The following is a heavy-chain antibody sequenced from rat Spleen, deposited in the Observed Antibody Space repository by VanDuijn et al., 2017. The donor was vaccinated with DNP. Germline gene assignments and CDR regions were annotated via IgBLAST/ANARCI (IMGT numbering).Heavy chain of an antibody. J-gene: IGHJ2*01. CDR1: GFTFSDYN. CDR3: ARARFYFSGVWY. V-gene: IGHV5S10*01. Sequence: EVQLVESGGGLVQPGRSLKLSCAASGFTFSDYNMAWVRQAPKKGLEWVATIIYDGSRTYYRDSVKGRFTISRDGGKNTLYLQMGSLGSEDTATYFCARARFYFSGVWYWGQGVMVTVSS. CDR2: IIYDGSRT. D-gene: IGHD1-1*01.